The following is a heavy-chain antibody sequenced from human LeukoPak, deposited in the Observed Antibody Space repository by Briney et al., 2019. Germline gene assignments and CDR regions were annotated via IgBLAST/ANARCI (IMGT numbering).Heavy chain of an antibody. CDR2: IYGSGSS. V-gene: IGHV4-4*07. Sequence: PSETLSLTCTVSGASINGYFWSWIRQTDGGGLEWIGRIYGSGSSNYNPSFERRVTVSSDTSKNQFSLELRSVTAADTAVYYCSRDMVRETLMYWFDPWGPGIVVTVSS. CDR1: GASINGYF. D-gene: IGHD3-10*01. J-gene: IGHJ5*02. CDR3: SRDMVRETLMYWFDP.